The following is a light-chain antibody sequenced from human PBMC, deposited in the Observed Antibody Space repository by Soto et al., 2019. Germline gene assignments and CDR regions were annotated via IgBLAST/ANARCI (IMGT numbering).Light chain of an antibody. CDR1: QGISSY. CDR3: RQYYNYHQYT. CDR2: AAS. Sequence: AIRMTQSPSSLSASTGDRVTITCRASQGISSYLAWYQQKPGKAPKLLIYAASTLQSGVPSRFSGSGSGTAFILITSSMQSEDFSTYYCRQYYNYHQYTFGQGTKLEIK. J-gene: IGKJ2*01. V-gene: IGKV1-8*01.